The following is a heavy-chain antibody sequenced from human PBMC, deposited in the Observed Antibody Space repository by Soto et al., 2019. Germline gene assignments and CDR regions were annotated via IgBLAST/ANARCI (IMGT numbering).Heavy chain of an antibody. CDR3: ARDPHFDWLSNYYYYGMDV. CDR1: GGTFSSYA. J-gene: IGHJ6*02. D-gene: IGHD3-9*01. V-gene: IGHV1-69*01. Sequence: QVQLVQSGAEVKKPGSSVKVSCKASGGTFSSYALSWVRQAPGQGLEWMGGIIPIFGTANYAQKFQGRVTITADESTSTAYMEMSSLRSEDTAVYYCARDPHFDWLSNYYYYGMDVWGQGTTVTVSS. CDR2: IIPIFGTA.